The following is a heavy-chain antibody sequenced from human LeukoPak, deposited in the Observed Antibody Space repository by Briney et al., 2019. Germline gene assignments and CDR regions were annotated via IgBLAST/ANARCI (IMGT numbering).Heavy chain of an antibody. CDR1: GGSISSYY. Sequence: SETLSLTCTVSGGSISSYYWSWLRQPPGKGLEWIGYIYYSGSTNYNPSLKSRVTISVDTSKNQFSLKLSSVTAAHTAVYYCASHGYSYGPYYFDYWGQGTLVTVSS. V-gene: IGHV4-59*08. CDR3: ASHGYSYGPYYFDY. D-gene: IGHD5-18*01. J-gene: IGHJ4*02. CDR2: IYYSGST.